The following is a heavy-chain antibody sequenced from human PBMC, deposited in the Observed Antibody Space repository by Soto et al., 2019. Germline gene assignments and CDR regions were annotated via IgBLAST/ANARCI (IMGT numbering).Heavy chain of an antibody. CDR2: MNHSGGT. D-gene: IGHD3-10*01. Sequence: SETLSLTCAVYGGFVSSGSYYWSWIRQPPGKGLEWIGEMNHSGGTNYTPSLKSRVTISVDKSKNQFSLKLSSVTAADTAVYYCARDVGDYYGSGPNWFDPWGQGTLVTVSS. CDR1: GGFVSSGSYY. J-gene: IGHJ5*02. V-gene: IGHV4-61*01. CDR3: ARDVGDYYGSGPNWFDP.